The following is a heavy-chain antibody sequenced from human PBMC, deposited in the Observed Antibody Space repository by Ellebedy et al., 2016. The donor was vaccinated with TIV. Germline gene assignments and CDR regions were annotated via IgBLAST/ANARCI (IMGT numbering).Heavy chain of an antibody. V-gene: IGHV3-7*04. CDR1: GFSFNAYW. D-gene: IGHD3-10*01. J-gene: IGHJ6*02. Sequence: GESLKISXAASGFSFNAYWMTWVRQAPGKGLEWVAYIKQDGSEIYYGDSVKGRFTISRDNAKKSLYLQMNSLRADDAAVYYCAREMTLWFGEEGSYYGMDVWGQGTTVTVSS. CDR2: IKQDGSEI. CDR3: AREMTLWFGEEGSYYGMDV.